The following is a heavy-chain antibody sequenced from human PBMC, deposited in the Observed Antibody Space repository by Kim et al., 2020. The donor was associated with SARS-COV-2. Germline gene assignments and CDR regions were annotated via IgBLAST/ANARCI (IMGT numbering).Heavy chain of an antibody. CDR3: TTDPSGVPAAPYYFDY. D-gene: IGHD2-2*01. CDR2: IKSKTDGGTT. CDR1: GFTFSNAW. J-gene: IGHJ4*02. V-gene: IGHV3-15*01. Sequence: GGSLRLSCAASGFTFSNAWMSWVRQAPGKGLEWVGRIKSKTDGGTTDYAAPVKGRFTISRDDSKNTLYLQMNSLKTEDTAVYYCTTDPSGVPAAPYYFDYWGQGTLVTVSS.